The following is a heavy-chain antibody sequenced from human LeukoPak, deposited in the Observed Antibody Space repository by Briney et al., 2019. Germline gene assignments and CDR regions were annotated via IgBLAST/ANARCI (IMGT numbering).Heavy chain of an antibody. CDR2: IYYSWST. CDR1: GGSISSSSYY. J-gene: IGHJ4*02. D-gene: IGHD3-22*01. CDR3: ARRSDYYDSSGTDY. Sequence: PSETLSLTCTVSGGSISSSSYYWGWIRQPPGKGLEWIGSIYYSWSTYYNPSLKSRVTISVDTSKNQFSLKLSSVTAADTAVYYCARRSDYYDSSGTDYWGQGTLVTVSS. V-gene: IGHV4-39*01.